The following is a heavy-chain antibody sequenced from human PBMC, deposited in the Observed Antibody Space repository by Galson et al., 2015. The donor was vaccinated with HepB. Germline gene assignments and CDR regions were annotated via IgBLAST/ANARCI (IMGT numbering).Heavy chain of an antibody. CDR2: IDPSDSYT. D-gene: IGHD1-7*01. J-gene: IGHJ5*02. CDR1: GYSFTSYW. V-gene: IGHV5-10-1*01. Sequence: QSGAEVKKPGESLRISCKGSGYSFTSYWISWVRQMPGKGLEWMGRIDPSDSYTNYSPSFQGHVTISADKSISTAYLQWSSLKASDTAMYYCARHRGYNWNYGLPNWFDPWGQGTLVTVSS. CDR3: ARHRGYNWNYGLPNWFDP.